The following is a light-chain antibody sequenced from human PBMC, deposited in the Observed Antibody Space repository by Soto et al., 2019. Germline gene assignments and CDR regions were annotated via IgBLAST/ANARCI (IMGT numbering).Light chain of an antibody. CDR1: SGSIASNY. CDR3: QSYDSSNPVV. Sequence: NFMLTQPHSVSESPGKTVTISCTRSSGSIASNYVQWYQQRPGSAPTTVIYEDNQRPSGVPDRFSGSIDSSSNSASLTISGLKTEDEADYCCQSYDSSNPVVFGGGTKLTVL. V-gene: IGLV6-57*04. J-gene: IGLJ2*01. CDR2: EDN.